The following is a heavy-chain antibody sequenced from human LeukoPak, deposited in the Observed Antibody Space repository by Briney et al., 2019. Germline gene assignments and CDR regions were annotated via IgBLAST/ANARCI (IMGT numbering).Heavy chain of an antibody. CDR3: SRCHDILTPPLAD. CDR1: GGTFSSYA. V-gene: IGHV1-69*13. CDR2: VIPIFGTA. Sequence: SVKGSCKASGGTFSSYAISWVRQAPGQGLEWMGGVIPIFGTANYAQKFQGRGTITADESTSTAYIEQSSLRCEDAAVYYCSRCHDILTPPLADWGQGTLVTVSS. J-gene: IGHJ4*02. D-gene: IGHD3-9*01.